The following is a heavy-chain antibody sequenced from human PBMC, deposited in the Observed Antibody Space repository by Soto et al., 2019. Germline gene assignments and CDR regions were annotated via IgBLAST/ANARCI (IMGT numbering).Heavy chain of an antibody. D-gene: IGHD3-10*01. CDR1: GYTFTSYD. CDR2: MNPNSGNT. V-gene: IGHV1-8*01. J-gene: IGHJ6*03. CDR3: ARGQRGGVLLWFGEFRRYYHYYYMDV. Sequence: ASVKVSCKASGYTFTSYDINWVRQATGQGLEWMGWMNPNSGNTGYAQKFQGRVTMTRNTSISTAYMELSSLRSEDTAVYYCARGQRGGVLLWFGEFRRYYHYYYMDVWGKGTTVTVSS.